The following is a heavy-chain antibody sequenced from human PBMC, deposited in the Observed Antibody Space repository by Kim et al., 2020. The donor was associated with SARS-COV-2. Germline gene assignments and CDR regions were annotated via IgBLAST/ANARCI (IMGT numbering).Heavy chain of an antibody. CDR3: AAFSGYSSGWYVSFDY. CDR2: IVVGSGNT. Sequence: SVKVSCKASGFTFTSSAVQWVRQARGQRLEWIGWIVVGSGNTNYAQKFQERVTITRDMSTSTAYMELSSLRSEDTAVYYCAAFSGYSSGWYVSFDYWGQGTLVTVSS. D-gene: IGHD6-19*01. J-gene: IGHJ4*02. V-gene: IGHV1-58*01. CDR1: GFTFTSSA.